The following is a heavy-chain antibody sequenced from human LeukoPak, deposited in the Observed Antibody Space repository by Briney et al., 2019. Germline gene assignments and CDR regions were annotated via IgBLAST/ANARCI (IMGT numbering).Heavy chain of an antibody. D-gene: IGHD3-9*01. Sequence: SETLSLTCTVSGGSISSYYWSWIRQPPGKGLEWIGYIYYSGSTNYNPSLKSRVTISVDTSKNQFSLKLSSVTAANTAVYYCARLVRYHDYWGQGTLVTVSS. CDR1: GGSISSYY. J-gene: IGHJ4*02. CDR2: IYYSGST. V-gene: IGHV4-59*01. CDR3: ARLVRYHDY.